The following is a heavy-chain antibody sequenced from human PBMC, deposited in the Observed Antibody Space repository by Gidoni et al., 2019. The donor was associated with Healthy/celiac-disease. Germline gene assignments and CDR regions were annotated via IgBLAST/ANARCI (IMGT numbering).Heavy chain of an antibody. CDR3: AHGAAAGTFFPPACWFDP. J-gene: IGHJ5*02. Sequence: QITLKESGPTLVKPTQTLTLTCTFSGFSLSTSGVGVGWIRQPPGKALEWLALIYWNDDKRYSPSLKSRLTITKDTSKNQVVLTMTNMDPVDTATYYCAHGAAAGTFFPPACWFDPWGQGTLVTVSS. V-gene: IGHV2-5*01. D-gene: IGHD6-13*01. CDR2: IYWNDDK. CDR1: GFSLSTSGVG.